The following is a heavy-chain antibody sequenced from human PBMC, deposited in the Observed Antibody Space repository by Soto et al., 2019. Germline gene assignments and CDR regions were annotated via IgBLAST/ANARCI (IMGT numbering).Heavy chain of an antibody. V-gene: IGHV4-4*07. CDR2: IYTSGST. J-gene: IGHJ3*02. D-gene: IGHD4-17*01. CDR1: CGSISSYY. Sequence: SETLSLTCTVSCGSISSYYRSWLRQPAGKGLEWIGRIYTSGSTNYYPSRKSRVPMSVDTSKNKFSLKLSSVTAADTAVYDYMTTVTALDIWAQGTMVTVS. CDR3: MTTVTALDI.